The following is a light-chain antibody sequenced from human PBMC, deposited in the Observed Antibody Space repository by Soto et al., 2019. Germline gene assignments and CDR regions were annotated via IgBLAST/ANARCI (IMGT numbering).Light chain of an antibody. CDR2: LNSDGSH. CDR3: QTWGSGIVV. CDR1: SGHSNYA. V-gene: IGLV4-69*01. J-gene: IGLJ2*01. Sequence: QPVLTQSPSASASLGASVKLTCTLSSGHSNYAIAWHQQQSEKGPRYLMKLNSDGSHSKGDGXPDRFSGSSSGAERYLTXXXXQXEXXXXXYXQTWGSGIVVFGGGTKLTVL.